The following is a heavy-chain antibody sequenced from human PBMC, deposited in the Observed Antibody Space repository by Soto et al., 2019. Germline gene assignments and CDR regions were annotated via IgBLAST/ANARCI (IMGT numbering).Heavy chain of an antibody. CDR3: SKDFHYYDSSGSYLHFQH. D-gene: IGHD3-22*01. J-gene: IGHJ1*01. CDR1: GFTFGASA. CDR2: IGSRGETYAT. Sequence: PGGSLRLSCSASGFTFGASALQWARQASGKGLEWLGRIGSRGETYATTYAASVKGRFTISRDDSKKTAYLQMNSLESEDTAVYYCSKDFHYYDSSGSYLHFQHWGQGTLVTVSS. V-gene: IGHV3-73*01.